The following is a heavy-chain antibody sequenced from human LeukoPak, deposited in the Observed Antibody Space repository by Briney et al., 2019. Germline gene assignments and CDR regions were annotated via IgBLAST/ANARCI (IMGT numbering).Heavy chain of an antibody. V-gene: IGHV3-30*03. CDR2: ISYDGSNK. Sequence: PGGSLRLSCAASGFTFSSYGMHWVRQAPGKGLEWVAVISYDGSNKYYADSVKGRFTISRDNAKNSLYLQMNSLRAEDTAVYYCARVRETHLDYYMDVWGKGTTVTVSS. CDR1: GFTFSSYG. J-gene: IGHJ6*03. CDR3: ARVRETHLDYYMDV.